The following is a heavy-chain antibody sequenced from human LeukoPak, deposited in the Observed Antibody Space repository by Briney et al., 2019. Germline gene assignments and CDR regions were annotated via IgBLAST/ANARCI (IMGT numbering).Heavy chain of an antibody. CDR3: ARDDSGSYYDYFQH. CDR2: IYTSGST. Sequence: SQTLSLTCTVSGGSISSGSYYWSWIRQPAGKGLEWIGRIYTSGSTNYNPFLKSRVTISVDTSKNQFSLKLSSVTAADTAVYYCARDDSGSYYDYFQHWGQGTLVTVSS. V-gene: IGHV4-61*02. D-gene: IGHD1-26*01. J-gene: IGHJ1*01. CDR1: GGSISSGSYY.